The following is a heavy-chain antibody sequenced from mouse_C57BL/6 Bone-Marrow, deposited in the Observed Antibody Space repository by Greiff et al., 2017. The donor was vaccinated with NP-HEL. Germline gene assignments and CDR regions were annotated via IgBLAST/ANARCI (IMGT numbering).Heavy chain of an antibody. CDR1: GYAFSSSW. J-gene: IGHJ1*03. Sequence: QVQLQQSGPELVKPGASVKISCKASGYAFSSSWMNWVKQRPGKGLEWIGRIYPGDGDTNYNGKFKGKATLTADKSSSTAYMKLSSLTSEDSAVYFCALDYWYFDGWGTGTTVTVSS. CDR3: ALDYWYFDG. D-gene: IGHD3-3*01. V-gene: IGHV1-82*01. CDR2: IYPGDGDT.